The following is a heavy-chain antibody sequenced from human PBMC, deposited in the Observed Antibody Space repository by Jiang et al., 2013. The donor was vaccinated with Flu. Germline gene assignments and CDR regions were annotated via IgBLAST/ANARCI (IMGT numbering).Heavy chain of an antibody. J-gene: IGHJ6*04. D-gene: IGHD6-13*01. CDR3: ARDGTGYGSSWFVS. CDR1: GGTFGSYA. V-gene: IGHV1-69*06. CDR2: IMPIFDTT. Sequence: EVKKPGSSVKVSCKASGGTFGSYAISWVRQAPGQGLEWMGGIMPIFDTTNYAQKFQGRVTITADKSTSTAYMDLSSLRSEDTAVYYCARDGTGYGSSWFVSWGTGTTVFVSA.